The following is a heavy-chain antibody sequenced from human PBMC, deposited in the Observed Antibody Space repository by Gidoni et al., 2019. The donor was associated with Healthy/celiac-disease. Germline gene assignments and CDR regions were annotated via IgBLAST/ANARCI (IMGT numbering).Heavy chain of an antibody. Sequence: QVQLVESGGGVVQPGRSLRLSCAASGFTFRSYGMHWVRQAPAKGLEWVAVMWYDGSNKYYADAVKGRFTISRDNSKNTLYLQMNSLRAEDTAVYYCAREISSLLRYCDWLSLYYGMDVWGQGTTVTVSS. V-gene: IGHV3-33*01. CDR3: AREISSLLRYCDWLSLYYGMDV. J-gene: IGHJ6*02. D-gene: IGHD3-9*01. CDR2: MWYDGSNK. CDR1: GFTFRSYG.